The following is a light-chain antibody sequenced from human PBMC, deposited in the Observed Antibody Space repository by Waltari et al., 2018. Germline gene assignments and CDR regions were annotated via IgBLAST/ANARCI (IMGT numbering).Light chain of an antibody. CDR3: QQSFSSPWT. CDR2: AAS. Sequence: DIQMTQSPSTVSASVGDRVTITCRASQGLNSWLAWYQQKPGKAPKLLIYAASNLQNGVPSRFSASGSGTEFILTISSLQPEDFTTYCCQQSFSSPWTFGPGTQV. J-gene: IGKJ1*01. CDR1: QGLNSW. V-gene: IGKV1-12*01.